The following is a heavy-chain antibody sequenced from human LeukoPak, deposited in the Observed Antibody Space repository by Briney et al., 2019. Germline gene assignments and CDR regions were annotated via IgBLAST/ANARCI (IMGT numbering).Heavy chain of an antibody. D-gene: IGHD4-17*01. CDR1: GYTFTSYG. CDR3: ARGFRGYGDFYFDY. J-gene: IGHJ4*02. V-gene: IGHV1-2*02. Sequence: ASVKVSCKASGYTFTSYGISWVRQAPGQGLEWMGWVNPNSGVTNYAQKFQGRVTMTSDTSISTAYMELSRLTSDDTAVYYCARGFRGYGDFYFDYWGQGTLVTVSS. CDR2: VNPNSGVT.